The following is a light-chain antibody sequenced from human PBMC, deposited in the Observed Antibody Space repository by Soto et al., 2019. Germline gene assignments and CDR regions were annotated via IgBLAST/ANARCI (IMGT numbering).Light chain of an antibody. Sequence: DIQMTQSPSTLSASVGDRVTITCRASQTINGWLAWYQQKPGKAPNLLIYKASSLESGVPSRFSGSGSGTEFTLTISSLQVDDFATYYCQQYNSHSWTFGQGTKVEI. CDR1: QTINGW. CDR2: KAS. J-gene: IGKJ1*01. V-gene: IGKV1-5*03. CDR3: QQYNSHSWT.